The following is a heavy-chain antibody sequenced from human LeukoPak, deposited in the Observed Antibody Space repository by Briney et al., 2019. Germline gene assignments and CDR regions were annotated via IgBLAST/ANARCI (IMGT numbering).Heavy chain of an antibody. D-gene: IGHD1-26*01. CDR2: IRYDGSNK. CDR3: AKGGYYWTLAATSTSDWSDP. J-gene: IGHJ5*02. V-gene: IGHV3-30*02. CDR1: GFTFSSYG. Sequence: QSGGSLRLSCAASGFTFSSYGMHWVRQAPGKGLEWVAFIRYDGSNKYYADSVKGRFTISRDNSKNTLYLQMNSLRAEDTAVYYCAKGGYYWTLAATSTSDWSDPWGQGTLVTVSS.